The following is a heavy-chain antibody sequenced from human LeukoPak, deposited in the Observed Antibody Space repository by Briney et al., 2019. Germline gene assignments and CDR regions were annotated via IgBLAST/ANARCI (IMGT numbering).Heavy chain of an antibody. CDR1: GYTFTGYY. J-gene: IGHJ3*02. Sequence: ASVKVSCKASGYTFTGYYMHWVRQAPGQGLEWMGWINPNSGGTNYAQKFQGRVTMTRDTSISTAYMELSRLRSGDTAVYYCARDKGELLWSDAFDIWGQGTMVTVSS. CDR3: ARDKGELLWSDAFDI. D-gene: IGHD1-26*01. V-gene: IGHV1-2*02. CDR2: INPNSGGT.